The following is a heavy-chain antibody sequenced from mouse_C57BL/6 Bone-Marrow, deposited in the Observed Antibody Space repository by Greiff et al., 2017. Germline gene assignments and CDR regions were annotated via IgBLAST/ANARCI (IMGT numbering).Heavy chain of an antibody. Sequence: DVHLVESGGGLVKPGGSLKLSCAASGFTFSSYAMSWVRQTPEKRLEWVATISDGGSYTYYPDNVKGRFTISRDNAKNNLYLQMSHLKSEDTAMYYCARVLITTGFAYWGQGTLVTVSA. J-gene: IGHJ3*01. CDR2: ISDGGSYT. V-gene: IGHV5-4*01. CDR1: GFTFSSYA. CDR3: ARVLITTGFAY. D-gene: IGHD1-1*01.